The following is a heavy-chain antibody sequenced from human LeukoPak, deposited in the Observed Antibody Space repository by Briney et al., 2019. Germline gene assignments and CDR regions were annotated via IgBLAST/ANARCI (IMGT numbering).Heavy chain of an antibody. Sequence: GGSLRLSCAAPGFTFSHYYMSWVRQAPGKGLEWVANIKTDGSEKYYLDSVKGRFTISRDNAKNSLFLQMNSLRAEDTAIYYCAIAYGLDVWGQGTTVTVS. J-gene: IGHJ6*02. CDR3: AIAYGLDV. CDR2: IKTDGSEK. CDR1: GFTFSHYY. V-gene: IGHV3-7*03.